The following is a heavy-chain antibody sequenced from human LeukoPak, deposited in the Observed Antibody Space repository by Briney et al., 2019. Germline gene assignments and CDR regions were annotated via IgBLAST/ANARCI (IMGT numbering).Heavy chain of an antibody. CDR2: INPNSGGT. CDR1: GYTFTGYY. D-gene: IGHD3-10*01. V-gene: IGHV1-2*02. J-gene: IGHJ3*02. Sequence: VASVKVSCKASGYTFTGYYMHWVRQAPGQGLEWMGWINPNSGGTNYAQKFQGRVTMTRDTSISTAYVELSRLRSDDTAVYYCAREDYYGSGSYNAFDIWGQGTMVTVSS. CDR3: AREDYYGSGSYNAFDI.